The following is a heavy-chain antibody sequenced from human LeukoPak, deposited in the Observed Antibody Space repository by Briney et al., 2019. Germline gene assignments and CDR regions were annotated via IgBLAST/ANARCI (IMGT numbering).Heavy chain of an antibody. V-gene: IGHV3-21*01. CDR1: GFTFSSYS. D-gene: IGHD6-6*01. CDR3: ARIIAARLFPNHYYYMDV. CDR2: ISSSSSYI. J-gene: IGHJ6*03. Sequence: GGSLRLSCAASGFTFSSYSMNWVRQAPGKGLEWVSSISSSSSYIYYADSVKGRFTISRDNAKNSLYLQMNSLRAEDTAVYYCARIIAARLFPNHYYYMDVWGKGTTVTVSS.